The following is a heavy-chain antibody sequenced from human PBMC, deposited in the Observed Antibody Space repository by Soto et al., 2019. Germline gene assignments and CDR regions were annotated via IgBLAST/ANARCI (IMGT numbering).Heavy chain of an antibody. Sequence: SETLSLTCTVSGGSISSGDYYWSWIRQPPGKGLEWIGYIYYSGSTYYNPSLKSRVTISVDTSKNQFSLKLSSVTAADTAVYYCARDRTDWFGELFSNWFDPWGQGTLVTVSS. V-gene: IGHV4-30-4*01. J-gene: IGHJ5*02. D-gene: IGHD3-10*01. CDR2: IYYSGST. CDR3: ARDRTDWFGELFSNWFDP. CDR1: GGSISSGDYY.